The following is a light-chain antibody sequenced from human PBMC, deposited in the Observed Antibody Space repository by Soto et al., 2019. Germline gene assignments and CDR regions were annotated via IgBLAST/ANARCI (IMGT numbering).Light chain of an antibody. CDR2: GAS. Sequence: EIVLTQSPGTLALSPLEIATLSFRASQSFSNNYLAWYQQKPGQAPRLLIYGASSRATGIPDRFSGSGSGTDFTLTINRLEPEDFAVYYCQQYRDSRTFGQGTKVDI. J-gene: IGKJ1*01. V-gene: IGKV3-20*01. CDR1: QSFSNNY. CDR3: QQYRDSRT.